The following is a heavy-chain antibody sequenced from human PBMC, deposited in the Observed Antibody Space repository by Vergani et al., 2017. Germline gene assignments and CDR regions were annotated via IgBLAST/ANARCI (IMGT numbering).Heavy chain of an antibody. V-gene: IGHV4-31*03. CDR2: IHYSGTI. J-gene: IGHJ5*02. CDR3: ARYHSRNLPKNGFDP. Sequence: QVQLQESGPGLVKPSQTLSLTRSVSGDSISRGDYYWSWIRPCAGKGLEWIGYIHYSGTIYYNPSLQRRSTISLDTSKNQFSLKLISVTAADTAVYYCARYHSRNLPKNGFDPWGQGTLVTVSS. CDR1: GDSISRGDYY. D-gene: IGHD2-2*01.